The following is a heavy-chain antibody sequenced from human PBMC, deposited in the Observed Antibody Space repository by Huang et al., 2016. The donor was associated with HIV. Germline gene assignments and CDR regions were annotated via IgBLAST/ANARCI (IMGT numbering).Heavy chain of an antibody. CDR2: IYLKGST. V-gene: IGHV4-39*01. D-gene: IGHD3-10*01. CDR1: GGSIRSSDYH. CDR3: ARHREGPVAYYSGWGSHLNYMDV. J-gene: IGHJ6*03. Sequence: QLLLQESGPGLVKPSEALALTCAVSGGSIRSSDYHWGWIRQPPGKGLEGIGGIYLKGSTHYSPSRESRVTIAVDTSKNRFFLNLTSMTAADTAVYYCARHREGPVAYYSGWGSHLNYMDVWGRGRTVVVSS.